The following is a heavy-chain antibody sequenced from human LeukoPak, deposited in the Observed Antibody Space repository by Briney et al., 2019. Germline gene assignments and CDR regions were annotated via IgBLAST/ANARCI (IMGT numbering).Heavy chain of an antibody. D-gene: IGHD1-26*01. CDR3: ARDRSTSDY. J-gene: IGHJ4*02. CDR2: INPNSGGT. CDR1: GYTFTGYY. V-gene: IGHV1-2*02. Sequence: ASVKVSRKASGYTFTGYYIHWVRQAPGQGLEWMGWINPNSGGTNYAQKFQGRVTMTRDTSISTAYMELSRLRSDDTAVYYCARDRSTSDYWGQGTLVTVSS.